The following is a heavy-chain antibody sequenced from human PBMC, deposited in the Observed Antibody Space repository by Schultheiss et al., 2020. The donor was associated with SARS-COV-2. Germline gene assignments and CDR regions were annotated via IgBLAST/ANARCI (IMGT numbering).Heavy chain of an antibody. J-gene: IGHJ2*01. CDR1: GGTFSSYA. D-gene: IGHD3-3*01. Sequence: SVKVSCKASGGTFSSYAISWVRQAPGQGLEWMGGIIPIFGTANYAQKFQGRVTITADESTSTAYMELSRLRSEDTAVYYCARDRYDFWSGYVSYWYFDLWGRGTLVTVSS. V-gene: IGHV1-69*13. CDR3: ARDRYDFWSGYVSYWYFDL. CDR2: IIPIFGTA.